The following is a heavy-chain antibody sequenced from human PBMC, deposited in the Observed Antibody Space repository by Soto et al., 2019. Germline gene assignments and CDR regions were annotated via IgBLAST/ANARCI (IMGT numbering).Heavy chain of an antibody. CDR3: ARGCSSTSCYDPGARFSYYYYGMDV. J-gene: IGHJ6*02. CDR2: IIPIFGTA. D-gene: IGHD2-2*01. CDR1: GGTFSSYA. Sequence: SVKVSCKASGGTFSSYAISWVRQAPGQGLEWMGGIIPIFGTANYAQKFQGRVTITADESTSTAYMELSSLRSEDTAVYYCARGCSSTSCYDPGARFSYYYYGMDVWGQGTTVTVSS. V-gene: IGHV1-69*13.